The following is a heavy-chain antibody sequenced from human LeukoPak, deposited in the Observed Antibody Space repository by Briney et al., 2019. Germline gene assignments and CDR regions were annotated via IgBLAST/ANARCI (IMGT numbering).Heavy chain of an antibody. CDR2: ISASGHIS. V-gene: IGHV3-23*01. CDR3: AMEGFDI. CDR1: GFTFGDYA. Sequence: GGSLRLSCTASGFTFGDYAMSWFRQAPGKGLEWVSIISASGHISNYAESVKGRFTISRDNSKNTLYLQMNSLRVEDTAIYYCAMEGFDIWGQGTMVTVSS. J-gene: IGHJ3*02. D-gene: IGHD3-3*01.